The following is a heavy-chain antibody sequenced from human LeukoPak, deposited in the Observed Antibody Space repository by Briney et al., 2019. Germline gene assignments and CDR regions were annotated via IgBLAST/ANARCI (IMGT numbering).Heavy chain of an antibody. CDR3: ASREYCSSTGCYKRGDYYYYGLDV. Sequence: ASVKVSCKASGGTFSSYAISWVRQAPGQALEWMGRIIPIFGIANYAQKFQGRVTITADKSTSTAYMELSSLRSEDTAVYYCASREYCSSTGCYKRGDYYYYGLDVWGQGTTVTVSS. V-gene: IGHV1-69*04. CDR1: GGTFSSYA. CDR2: IIPIFGIA. D-gene: IGHD2-2*02. J-gene: IGHJ6*02.